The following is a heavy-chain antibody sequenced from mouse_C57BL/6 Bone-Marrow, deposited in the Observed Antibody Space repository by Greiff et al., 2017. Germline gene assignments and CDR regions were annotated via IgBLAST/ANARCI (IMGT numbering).Heavy chain of an antibody. Sequence: AQVVESGAELVRPGASVTLSCKASGYTFTDYEMHWVKQTPVHGLEWIGAIDPETGGTAYNQKFKGKAILTADKSSSTAYMELRSLTSEDSAVYYCTTDGYPFAYWGQGTLVTVSA. CDR3: TTDGYPFAY. D-gene: IGHD2-3*01. V-gene: IGHV1-15*01. CDR1: GYTFTDYE. J-gene: IGHJ3*01. CDR2: IDPETGGT.